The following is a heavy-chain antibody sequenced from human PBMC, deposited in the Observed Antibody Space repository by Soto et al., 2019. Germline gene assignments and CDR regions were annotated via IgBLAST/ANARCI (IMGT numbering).Heavy chain of an antibody. J-gene: IGHJ6*03. Sequence: PGGSLRLSCAASGFTFSSYAMSWVRQAPGKGLEWVSAISGSGGSTYYADSVKGRSTISRDNSKNTLYLQMNSLRAEDTAVYYCANNGPKRDGSGSYYNVYYYYYYMNVWGKGTTVTVSS. CDR2: ISGSGGST. CDR1: GFTFSSYA. CDR3: ANNGPKRDGSGSYYNVYYYYYYMNV. D-gene: IGHD3-10*01. V-gene: IGHV3-23*01.